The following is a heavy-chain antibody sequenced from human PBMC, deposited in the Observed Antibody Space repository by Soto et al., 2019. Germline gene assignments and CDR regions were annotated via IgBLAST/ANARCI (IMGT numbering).Heavy chain of an antibody. D-gene: IGHD3-16*02. J-gene: IGHJ4*02. V-gene: IGHV3-72*01. Sequence: EVQLVESGGGLVQPGGSLRLSCAVSGFTFSDYYMDWVRQTPGKGLQWLARSRHKAAGYTTEYAPSVKGRFTISRDDSKNSLNLQINTLKTEDTAVYYCVRGSNPFDYWGQGTLVTVSS. CDR2: SRHKAAGYTT. CDR3: VRGSNPFDY. CDR1: GFTFSDYY.